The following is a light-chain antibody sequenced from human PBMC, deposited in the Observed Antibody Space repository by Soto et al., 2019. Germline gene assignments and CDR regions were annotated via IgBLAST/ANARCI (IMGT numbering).Light chain of an antibody. CDR1: QSISNY. CDR3: QQTYSSPIT. Sequence: DIQMTQSPSSLSASVGDRVTITCRASQSISNYLNWYQQKPGKAPKLLIYAASSLQSGVPSRFSGSGYGTDFNLTISSLQTEDFATYYCQQTYSSPITFGQGTRLEIK. CDR2: AAS. V-gene: IGKV1-39*01. J-gene: IGKJ5*01.